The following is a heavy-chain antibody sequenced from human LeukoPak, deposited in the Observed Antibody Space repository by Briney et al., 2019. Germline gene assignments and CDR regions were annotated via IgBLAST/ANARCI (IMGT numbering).Heavy chain of an antibody. V-gene: IGHV4-59*12. CDR2: IYYSGST. Sequence: SETLSLTCTVSGGSISSYYWSWIRQPPGKGLEWIGYIYYSGSTNYNPSLKSRVTISVDTSKNQFSLKLSSVTAADTAVYYCARERSSDAFDIWGQGTMVTVSS. J-gene: IGHJ3*02. CDR3: ARERSSDAFDI. CDR1: GGSISSYY.